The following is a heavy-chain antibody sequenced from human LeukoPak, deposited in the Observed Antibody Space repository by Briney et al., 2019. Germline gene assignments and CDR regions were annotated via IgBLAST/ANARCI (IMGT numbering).Heavy chain of an antibody. Sequence: SETLSRNCTVSGGSISSSNYYWGWIRQPPGKGLEWIGSIYQSGNTYYNPSLKSRVTIFVDTAKNQFSLRLNSVTAADTAVYYCARQIGAPGFDYWGQGTLVTVSS. CDR1: GGSISSSNYY. J-gene: IGHJ4*02. CDR3: ARQIGAPGFDY. CDR2: IYQSGNT. D-gene: IGHD3-10*01. V-gene: IGHV4-39*01.